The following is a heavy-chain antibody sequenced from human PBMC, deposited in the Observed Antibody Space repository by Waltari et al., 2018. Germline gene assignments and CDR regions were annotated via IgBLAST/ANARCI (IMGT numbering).Heavy chain of an antibody. D-gene: IGHD3-10*01. J-gene: IGHJ4*02. CDR1: GGTFSSYA. V-gene: IGHV1-69*13. CDR2: SSPKFGKG. CDR3: ASFYGSGRNGPDY. Sequence: QVQLVQSGAEVKKPGSSVKVPCKASGGTFSSYAISWVRQAPGQGLEWMGGSSPKFGKGNYAQKFQVRVTITADESTSTAYMGLSSLRSEDTAVYYCASFYGSGRNGPDYWGQGTLVTVSS.